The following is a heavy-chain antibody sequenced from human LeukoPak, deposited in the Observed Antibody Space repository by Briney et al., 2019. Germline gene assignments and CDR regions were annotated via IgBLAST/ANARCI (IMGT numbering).Heavy chain of an antibody. CDR2: IIPIFGTA. J-gene: IGHJ3*02. CDR1: GGTFSSYA. V-gene: IGHV1-69*05. CDR3: ARDLSPGNKNAAIVFNAFDI. Sequence: ASVKVSCKASGGTFSSYAISWVRQAPGQGLEWMGGIIPIFGTANYAQKFQGRVTITTDESTSTAYTELSSLRSEDTAVYYCARDLSPGNKNAAIVFNAFDIWGQGTMVTVSS. D-gene: IGHD2-2*01.